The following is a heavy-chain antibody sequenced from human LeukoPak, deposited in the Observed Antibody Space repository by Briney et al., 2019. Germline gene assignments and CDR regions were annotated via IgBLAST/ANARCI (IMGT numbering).Heavy chain of an antibody. CDR1: GFTFSSYA. CDR2: ISYDGSNK. Sequence: PGRSLRLSCAASGFTFSSYAMHWVRQAPGKGLEWVVVISYDGSNKYYADSVKGRFTISRDNSKNTLYLQMNSLRAEDTAVYYCARDNNFAFDYWGQGTLVTASS. V-gene: IGHV3-30*04. D-gene: IGHD1-20*01. J-gene: IGHJ4*02. CDR3: ARDNNFAFDY.